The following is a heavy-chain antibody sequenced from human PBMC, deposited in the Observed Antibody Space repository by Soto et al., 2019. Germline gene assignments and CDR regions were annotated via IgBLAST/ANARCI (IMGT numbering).Heavy chain of an antibody. V-gene: IGHV1-2*02. D-gene: IGHD1-26*01. Sequence: ASVKVSCKASGYTFTVYYMHWVRQAPGQGLEWMGWINPKSGGTMYPQKFQGRVTMAWDTSISTAYMALTRLRSDDTAVYYCARDLAKGGGSAGFDYWGQGTLVTV. CDR1: GYTFTVYY. CDR2: INPKSGGT. CDR3: ARDLAKGGGSAGFDY. J-gene: IGHJ4*02.